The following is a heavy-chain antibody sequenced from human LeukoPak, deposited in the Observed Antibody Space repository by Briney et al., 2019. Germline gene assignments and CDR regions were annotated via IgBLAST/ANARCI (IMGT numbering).Heavy chain of an antibody. Sequence: GGSLRLSCAASGFTVSSNYMSWVRQAPGKGLEWVSVISSGGRTYYADSVKGRFTISRDNSNNTLYLQMNSLRAEDTAVYYCARDPIRDDYGDYVDYWGQEPWSPSPQ. CDR2: ISSGGRT. V-gene: IGHV3-53*01. D-gene: IGHD4-17*01. CDR1: GFTVSSNY. CDR3: ARDPIRDDYGDYVDY. J-gene: IGHJ4*01.